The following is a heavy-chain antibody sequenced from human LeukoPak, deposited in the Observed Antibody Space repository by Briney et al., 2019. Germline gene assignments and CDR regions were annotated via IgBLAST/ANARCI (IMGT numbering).Heavy chain of an antibody. CDR1: RFTFSSYA. V-gene: IGHV3-23*01. D-gene: IGHD2-21*01. CDR3: AKATGEGLAYCGENCIEYFQH. J-gene: IGHJ1*01. Sequence: HPGGSLRLSCAASRFTFSSYAMSWVRQAPGKGLEWVSGISGSGGSTYYADSVKGRFTISRDNSKNTLYLQMNSLRAEDTAVYYCAKATGEGLAYCGENCIEYFQHWGQGTLVTVSS. CDR2: ISGSGGST.